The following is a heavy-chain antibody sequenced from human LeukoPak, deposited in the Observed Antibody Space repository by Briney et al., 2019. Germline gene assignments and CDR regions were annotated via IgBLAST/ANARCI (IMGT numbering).Heavy chain of an antibody. CDR2: ISSSSSTI. D-gene: IGHD6-13*01. J-gene: IGHJ4*02. V-gene: IGHV3-48*04. CDR1: EFTFSSYS. CDR3: TRDSYRWQQLVHDY. Sequence: GGSLRLSCAASEFTFSSYSMNWVRQAPGKGLEWVSYISSSSSTIYYADSVKGRFTISRDNAKNSLYLQMNSLRAEDTAVYYCTRDSYRWQQLVHDYWGQGTLLTVSS.